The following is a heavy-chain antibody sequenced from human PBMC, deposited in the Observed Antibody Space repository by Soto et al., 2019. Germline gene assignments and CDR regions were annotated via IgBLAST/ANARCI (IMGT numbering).Heavy chain of an antibody. J-gene: IGHJ4*02. CDR2: INHSGST. CDR3: AATRDLRYFVWLLYPFDY. Sequence: PSVTLSLTCVVYGGSFSGYYWSWIRQPPGKWLEWIGEINHSGSTNYNPSLKSRVTISADTSKNQFSLKLSSVTAADTAVYYCAATRDLRYFVWLLYPFDYWGXGTLVHVSS. D-gene: IGHD3-9*01. CDR1: GGSFSGYY. V-gene: IGHV4-34*01.